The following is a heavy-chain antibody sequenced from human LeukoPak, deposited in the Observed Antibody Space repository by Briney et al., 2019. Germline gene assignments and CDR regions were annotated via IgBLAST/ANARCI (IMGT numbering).Heavy chain of an antibody. V-gene: IGHV4-39*01. D-gene: IGHD3-22*01. CDR3: ARHRGDYYDSSGSFDY. J-gene: IGHJ4*02. CDR2: IYYTGST. Sequence: SETLSLTCTVSGGSISNNNYYWGWIRQPPGKGLEWIGNIYYTGSTYYDPSLKSRVTISVDTSKNQFSLKPSSVTAADTAVYYCARHRGDYYDSSGSFDYWGQGTLVTVSS. CDR1: GGSISNNNYY.